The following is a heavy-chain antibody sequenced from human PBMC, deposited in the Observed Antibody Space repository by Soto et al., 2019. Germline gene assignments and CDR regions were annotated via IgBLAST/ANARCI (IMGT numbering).Heavy chain of an antibody. J-gene: IGHJ4*02. D-gene: IGHD3-16*01. CDR3: AHRGGATVGLYYFDY. CDR2: IYWHNDE. V-gene: IGHV2-5*01. CDR1: GFSLSTTGVG. Sequence: QITLKESGPTLVKPTQTLTLTCTFSGFSLSTTGVGVSWIRQPPGKALEWLALIYWHNDERYSPYLKSRLTITKDTSKNQVVLTMTNMDPVDTATYYCAHRGGATVGLYYFDYWGQGALVTVSS.